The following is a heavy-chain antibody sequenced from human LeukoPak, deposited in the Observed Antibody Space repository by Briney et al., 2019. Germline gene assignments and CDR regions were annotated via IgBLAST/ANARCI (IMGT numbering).Heavy chain of an antibody. CDR3: ARAPELLWFGDREYTAFDI. CDR1: GGSFSGYY. J-gene: IGHJ3*02. V-gene: IGHV4-34*01. Sequence: SETLSLTCAVYGGSFSGYYWSWIRQPPGKGLEWIGEINHSGSTNYNPSLKSRGTISVDTSKNQFCLKLRSVTAADMAVNYFARAPELLWFGDREYTAFDIWGQGTMVTVSS. D-gene: IGHD3-10*01. CDR2: INHSGST.